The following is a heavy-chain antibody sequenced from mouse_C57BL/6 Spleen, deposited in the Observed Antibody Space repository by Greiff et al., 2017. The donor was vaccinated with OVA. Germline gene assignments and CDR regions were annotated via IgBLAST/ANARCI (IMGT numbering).Heavy chain of an antibody. J-gene: IGHJ4*01. Sequence: QVQLQQPGAGLVKPGASVKMSCKASGYTFTSYWITWVKQRPGQGLEWIGDIYPGSGSTNYNEKLKSKATLTVDTSSSTAYMQLSSLTSEDSAVYYCARGYSSYYSNFYAMDYWGQGTSVTVSS. CDR2: IYPGSGST. CDR3: ARGYSSYYSNFYAMDY. D-gene: IGHD2-5*01. V-gene: IGHV1-55*01. CDR1: GYTFTSYW.